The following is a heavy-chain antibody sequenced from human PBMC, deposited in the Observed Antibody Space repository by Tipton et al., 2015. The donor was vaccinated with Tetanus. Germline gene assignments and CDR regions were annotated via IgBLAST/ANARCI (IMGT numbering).Heavy chain of an antibody. CDR3: AREPRGGVGATTRGDAFDI. CDR1: GGSVSSGSYY. Sequence: TLSLTCTVSGGSVSSGSYYWSWIRQPPGKGLEWIGYIYYSGSTSYNPSLKSRVTISVDTSKNQFSLKLSSVTAADTDVYYCAREPRGGVGATTRGDAFDIWGQGTMFTVSS. J-gene: IGHJ3*02. V-gene: IGHV4-61*01. CDR2: IYYSGST. D-gene: IGHD1-26*01.